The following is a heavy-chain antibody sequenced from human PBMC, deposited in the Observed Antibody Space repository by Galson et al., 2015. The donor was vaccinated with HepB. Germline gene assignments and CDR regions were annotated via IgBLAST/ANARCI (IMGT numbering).Heavy chain of an antibody. CDR3: AMSWSYSNAFDI. CDR1: GFTFDDYC. Sequence: SLRLSCAASGFTFDDYCMHWVRQAPGKGLEWVSLISWDGGSTNYADSLKDRFIISRDNSKNSLYLQMNSLRTEDTALYYCAMSWSYSNAFDIWGQGTMVTVSS. CDR2: ISWDGGST. J-gene: IGHJ3*02. D-gene: IGHD1-26*01. V-gene: IGHV3-43*01.